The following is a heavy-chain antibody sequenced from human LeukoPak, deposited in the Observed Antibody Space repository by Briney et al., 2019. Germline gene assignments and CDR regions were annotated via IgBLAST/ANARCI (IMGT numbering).Heavy chain of an antibody. Sequence: ASVKVSCTASGYIFTSYPIHWVRQAPGQRLEWMGWINTGNGNTKYSQRFEGRVTVTTDTSAAAAYMELSSLRPEDTAVYYCARDRAMADYWGQGTLVTVSS. V-gene: IGHV1-3*04. CDR3: ARDRAMADY. J-gene: IGHJ4*02. CDR2: INTGNGNT. D-gene: IGHD5-18*01. CDR1: GYIFTSYP.